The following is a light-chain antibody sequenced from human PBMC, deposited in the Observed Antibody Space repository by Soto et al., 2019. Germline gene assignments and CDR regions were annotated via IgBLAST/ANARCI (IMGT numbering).Light chain of an antibody. CDR1: QSVSSW. CDR2: SAS. Sequence: EIQMTQSPSTLSASVGDRVTITCRASQSVSSWLAWYQQKPGKAPKPLIYSASSLESGVPPRFSGSGSGTEFTLTISSLQPDDFATYYCQQYNTYSWTLGQGTKLEI. J-gene: IGKJ2*02. V-gene: IGKV1-5*03. CDR3: QQYNTYSWT.